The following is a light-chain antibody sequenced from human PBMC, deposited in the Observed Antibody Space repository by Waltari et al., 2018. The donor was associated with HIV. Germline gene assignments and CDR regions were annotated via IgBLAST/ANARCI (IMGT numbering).Light chain of an antibody. J-gene: IGLJ2*01. CDR1: SSDIDGYNS. V-gene: IGLV2-14*03. Sequence: QSALTQPASVSGSPGQSITISCTGTSSDIDGYNSVPWYQQHPGKAPKLMIYDVSNRPSGLSNRFSGSKSGNTASLTISGLQAEDEADYYCSSYTSSSTKVFGGGTKLTVL. CDR2: DVS. CDR3: SSYTSSSTKV.